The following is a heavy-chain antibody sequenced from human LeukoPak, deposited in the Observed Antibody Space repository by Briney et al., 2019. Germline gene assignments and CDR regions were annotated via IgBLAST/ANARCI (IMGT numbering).Heavy chain of an antibody. CDR1: GGSISAIPYY. D-gene: IGHD3-10*01. Sequence: SETLSLTCTISGGSISAIPYYWGWIRQPPGKGLEWIGSVYYPGSPYYSPSLKTRVTISVDTPKDQFSLKLSSVTAADTAVYFCARSHFYGSGVDSWGQGSLVYVSS. J-gene: IGHJ5*01. CDR2: VYYPGSP. CDR3: ARSHFYGSGVDS. V-gene: IGHV4-39*01.